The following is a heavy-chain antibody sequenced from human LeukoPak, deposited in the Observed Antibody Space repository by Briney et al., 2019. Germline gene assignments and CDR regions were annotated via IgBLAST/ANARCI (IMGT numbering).Heavy chain of an antibody. V-gene: IGHV1-2*02. CDR2: INPNSGGT. CDR1: GYTFTGYY. J-gene: IGHJ3*02. Sequence: ASVKVSCKASGYTFTGYYMHWVRQAPGQGLEWMGWINPNSGGTNYAQKFQGRVTLTRDTSISTAYMELSRLKSDDTAVYYCAREHSSGYYFDAFDIWGQGTMVTVSS. D-gene: IGHD3-22*01. CDR3: AREHSSGYYFDAFDI.